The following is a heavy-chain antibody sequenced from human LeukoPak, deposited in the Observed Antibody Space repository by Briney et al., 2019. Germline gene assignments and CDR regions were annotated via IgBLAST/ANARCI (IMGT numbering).Heavy chain of an antibody. CDR1: GGTFISYA. J-gene: IGHJ4*02. V-gene: IGHV1-69*13. D-gene: IGHD1-1*01. CDR2: IIPIFGTT. CDR3: AKDLEVPDYFDY. Sequence: GASVKVSCKASGGTFISYAISWVRQAPGQGLEWVGGIIPIFGTTNYAQKFQGRVSITADESTITAYMELSSLRSEDTAVYYCAKDLEVPDYFDYWGQGTLVTVSS.